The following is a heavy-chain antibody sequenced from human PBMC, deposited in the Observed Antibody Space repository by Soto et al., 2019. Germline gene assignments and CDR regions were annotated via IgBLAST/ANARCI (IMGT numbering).Heavy chain of an antibody. CDR2: IHHSGST. Sequence: QVQLQQWGAGLLKPSETLSLTFAVYGGSFSGYYCTWIRQPPGTGLELIGEIHHSGSTNYNTSPKSRVTISVDTSKNQFSLQLAAVTAADTAVYYCARDKITGLFDYWGQGTLVTVSS. V-gene: IGHV4-34*01. D-gene: IGHD2-8*02. CDR3: ARDKITGLFDY. J-gene: IGHJ4*02. CDR1: GGSFSGYY.